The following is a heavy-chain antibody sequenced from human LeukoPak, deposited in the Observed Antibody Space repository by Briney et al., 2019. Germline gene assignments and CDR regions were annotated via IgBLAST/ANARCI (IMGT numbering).Heavy chain of an antibody. CDR2: ISGSGDST. V-gene: IGHV3-23*01. CDR1: GFTFSTYA. D-gene: IGHD2-8*01. CDR3: ARDRVVGSVLMVYAIGNWFDP. J-gene: IGHJ5*02. Sequence: PGGSLRLSCAASGFTFSTYAMSWVRQAPGTGLEWVTAISGSGDSTYYADSVKGRFTISRDNSKNTLYLQMNSLRAEDTAVYYCARDRVVGSVLMVYAIGNWFDPWGQGTLVTVSS.